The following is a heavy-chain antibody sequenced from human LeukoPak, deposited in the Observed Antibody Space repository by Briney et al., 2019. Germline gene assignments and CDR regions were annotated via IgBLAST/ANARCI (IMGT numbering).Heavy chain of an antibody. V-gene: IGHV3-23*01. CDR1: GFTFSSYA. D-gene: IGHD6-19*01. CDR2: ISGSGGST. J-gene: IGHJ4*02. Sequence: GGSLRLSCAASGFTFSSYAMNWVRQAPGKGLEWVSAISGSGGSTYYADSVKGRFTISRDNSKNTLYLQMNSLRAEDTAVYYCAKLITPRTVAGTGGFDYWGQGTLVTVSS. CDR3: AKLITPRTVAGTGGFDY.